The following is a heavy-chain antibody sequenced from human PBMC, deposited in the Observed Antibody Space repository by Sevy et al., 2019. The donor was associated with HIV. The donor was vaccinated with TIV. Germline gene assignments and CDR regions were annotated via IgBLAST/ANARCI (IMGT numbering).Heavy chain of an antibody. D-gene: IGHD3-10*01. CDR3: ARDRGNVLEEILFDN. Sequence: ASVKVSCKASGYTFSTYGISWVRQAPGQGLEWMGWISAYNGTTNYARKVQGRVTMSIDTSTRTAYMELRSLRSDETAVYYCARDRGNVLEEILFDNWGQGTLVTVSS. CDR1: GYTFSTYG. J-gene: IGHJ4*02. V-gene: IGHV1-18*01. CDR2: ISAYNGTT.